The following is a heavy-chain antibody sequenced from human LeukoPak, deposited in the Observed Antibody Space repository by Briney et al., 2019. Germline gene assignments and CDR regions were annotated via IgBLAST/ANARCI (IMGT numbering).Heavy chain of an antibody. Sequence: GASVKVSCKASGYTFTGYYMHWVRQAPGQGLEWMGWINPNSGGTNYAQKFQGRVTMTRDTSISTAYMEMSGLRSDDTAVYYCARVRDFWSGAFDPWGQGTLVTVSS. J-gene: IGHJ5*02. D-gene: IGHD3-3*01. CDR3: ARVRDFWSGAFDP. V-gene: IGHV1-2*02. CDR1: GYTFTGYY. CDR2: INPNSGGT.